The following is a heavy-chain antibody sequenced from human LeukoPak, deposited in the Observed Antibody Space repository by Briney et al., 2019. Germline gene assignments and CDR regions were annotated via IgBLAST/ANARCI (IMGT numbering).Heavy chain of an antibody. Sequence: PGGSLRLSCAASGFTVSSNYMSWVRQAPGKGLEWVSVIYTGVSTYYADSVKGRCAISRDNSKNTLYLQMNSLRAEDTAVYYCARVRPHPIIDVWGKGTTVTVSS. CDR1: GFTVSSNY. CDR2: IYTGVST. D-gene: IGHD6-6*01. J-gene: IGHJ6*03. CDR3: ARVRPHPIIDV. V-gene: IGHV3-53*01.